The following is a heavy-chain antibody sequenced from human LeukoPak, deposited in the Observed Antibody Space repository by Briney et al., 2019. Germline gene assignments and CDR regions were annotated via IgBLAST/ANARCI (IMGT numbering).Heavy chain of an antibody. J-gene: IGHJ5*02. CDR3: AREGIQLWSPQGNWFDP. V-gene: IGHV3-48*04. D-gene: IGHD5-18*01. CDR1: GFTFSSYS. Sequence: GGSLRLSCAASGFTFSSYSMNWVRQAPGKGLEWVSYISSSSSTIYYADSVKGRFTISRDNAKNSLYLQMNSLRAEDTAVYYCAREGIQLWSPQGNWFDPWGQGTLVTVSS. CDR2: ISSSSSTI.